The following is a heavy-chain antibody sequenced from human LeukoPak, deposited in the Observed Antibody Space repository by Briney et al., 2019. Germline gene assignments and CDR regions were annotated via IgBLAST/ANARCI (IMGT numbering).Heavy chain of an antibody. J-gene: IGHJ4*02. D-gene: IGHD3-9*01. CDR3: VIVRGYFDSSGSDY. Sequence: GGSLRLSCSASGFTFSSYTIHWVRQAPGKGLEFVSAITNNGGNTYYADSVKGRFTISRDNSKNTVYLQMGSLRAEDTAVYYCVIVRGYFDSSGSDYWGQGTLVTVSS. CDR1: GFTFSSYT. CDR2: ITNNGGNT. V-gene: IGHV3-64D*06.